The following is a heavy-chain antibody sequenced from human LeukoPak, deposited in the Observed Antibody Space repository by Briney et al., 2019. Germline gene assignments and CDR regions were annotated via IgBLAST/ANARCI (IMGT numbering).Heavy chain of an antibody. Sequence: SETLSLTCTVSGVSISSSNSYWGWIRQPPGKGLEWIGEINHSGSTNYNPSLKSRVTISVDTSKNQFSLKLSSVTAADTAVYYCARHSLLYSSSWGYYYYYMDVWGKGTTVTVSS. CDR3: ARHSLLYSSSWGYYYYYMDV. D-gene: IGHD6-13*01. CDR2: INHSGST. J-gene: IGHJ6*03. CDR1: GVSISSSNSY. V-gene: IGHV4-39*01.